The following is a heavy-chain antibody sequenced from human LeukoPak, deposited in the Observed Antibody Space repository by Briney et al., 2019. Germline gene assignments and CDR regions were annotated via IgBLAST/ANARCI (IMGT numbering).Heavy chain of an antibody. CDR1: GGSISSGGYY. Sequence: PSETLSLTCTVSGGSISSGGYYWSWIRQPPGKGLEWIGEINHSGSTNYNPSLKSRVTISVDTSKNQFSLKLSSVTAADTAVYYCARTPALAAAGTDYWGQGTLVTVSS. V-gene: IGHV4-39*07. D-gene: IGHD6-13*01. J-gene: IGHJ4*02. CDR2: INHSGST. CDR3: ARTPALAAAGTDY.